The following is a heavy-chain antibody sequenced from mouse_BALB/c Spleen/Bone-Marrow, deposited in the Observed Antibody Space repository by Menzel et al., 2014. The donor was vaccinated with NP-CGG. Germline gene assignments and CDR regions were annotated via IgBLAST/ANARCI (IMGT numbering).Heavy chain of an antibody. J-gene: IGHJ4*01. V-gene: IGHV14-3*02. D-gene: IGHD2-14*01. CDR1: GINIKDTY. CDR3: ARGTPYAMDY. Sequence: GAELVRPGASVKLSCTASGINIKDTYLHWVKQRPEQGLDWIGRIDPGNGNTKYDPKFQGKATITADTSSNTAYLQLSSLTSEDTAVYYCARGTPYAMDYWGQGTSVTVSS. CDR2: IDPGNGNT.